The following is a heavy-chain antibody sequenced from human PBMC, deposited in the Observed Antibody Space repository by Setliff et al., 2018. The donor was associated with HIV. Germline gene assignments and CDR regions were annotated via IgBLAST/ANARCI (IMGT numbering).Heavy chain of an antibody. CDR1: GFTFGSYD. Sequence: GVLRLSCAASGFTFGSYDMNWVRQAPGKGLEWVSYISGSGSIIYYADSVKGRFTISRDDSKNSLYLQMNSLRAEDTAVYYCGRDQVGGGIDYWGQGTLVAASS. CDR3: GRDQVGGGIDY. V-gene: IGHV3-48*03. D-gene: IGHD6-25*01. J-gene: IGHJ4*02. CDR2: ISGSGSII.